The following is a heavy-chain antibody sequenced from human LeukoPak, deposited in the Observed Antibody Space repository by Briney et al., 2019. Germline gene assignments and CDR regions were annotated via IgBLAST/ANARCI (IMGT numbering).Heavy chain of an antibody. J-gene: IGHJ3*02. D-gene: IGHD6-13*01. Sequence: SQTVSLTCAISGHIVCSNSAAWNWIRQSPSRGLEWLGRTYCRSKWYNDYAVSVKSRITINPDTSKNQFSLQLNSVTPEDTAVYYCAFSRIAAAGPRADDAFDIWGQGTMVTVSS. CDR3: AFSRIAAAGPRADDAFDI. V-gene: IGHV6-1*01. CDR2: TYCRSKWYN. CDR1: GHIVCSNSAA.